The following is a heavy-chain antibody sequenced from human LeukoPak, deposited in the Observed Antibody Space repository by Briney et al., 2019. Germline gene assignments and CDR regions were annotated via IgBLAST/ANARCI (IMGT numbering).Heavy chain of an antibody. CDR3: AKTTVTTSGILFDY. Sequence: SQTLSLTCTVSGGSISSGDYYWSWIRQPPGKGLEWIGYIYYSGSTYYNPSLKSQVTISVDTSKNQFSLKLSSVAAADTAVYYCAKTTVTTSGILFDYWGQGTLVTVSS. CDR2: IYYSGST. CDR1: GGSISSGDYY. V-gene: IGHV4-30-4*08. D-gene: IGHD4-17*01. J-gene: IGHJ4*02.